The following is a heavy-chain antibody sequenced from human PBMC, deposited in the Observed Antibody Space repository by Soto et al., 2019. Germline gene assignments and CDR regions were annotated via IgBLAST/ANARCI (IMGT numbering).Heavy chain of an antibody. D-gene: IGHD3-10*01. J-gene: IGHJ5*02. CDR1: GYTFTSYD. V-gene: IGHV1-8*01. CDR3: ARGWFGDGASTEFDP. Sequence: QVQLVQSGAEVKKPGASVKVSCKASGYTFTSYDINWVRQATGQAHEWMGWMNPNSGNTGYAQKFQGRVTMTRNTSVSTAYMEVSSLRSEDTAVYYCARGWFGDGASTEFDPWGQGTLVTVSS. CDR2: MNPNSGNT.